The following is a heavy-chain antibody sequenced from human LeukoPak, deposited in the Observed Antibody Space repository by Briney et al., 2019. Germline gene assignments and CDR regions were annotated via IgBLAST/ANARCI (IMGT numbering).Heavy chain of an antibody. Sequence: GGSLRLAWAASGFTFTNYWMFWVRQAPGKWLGWVSGINPDGSTTTYADSGKGRFTIYRDNAKTTLYLHMNILRVEDTAVYYCARPRYGDHHWGQGTLVTVSS. CDR1: GFTFTNYW. CDR2: INPDGSTT. D-gene: IGHD4-17*01. V-gene: IGHV3-74*01. CDR3: ARPRYGDHH. J-gene: IGHJ4*02.